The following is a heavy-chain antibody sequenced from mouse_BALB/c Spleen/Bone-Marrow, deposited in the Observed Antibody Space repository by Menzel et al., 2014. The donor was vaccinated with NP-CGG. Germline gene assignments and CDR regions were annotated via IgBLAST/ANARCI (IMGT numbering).Heavy chain of an antibody. J-gene: IGHJ3*01. CDR1: GYTFTDYA. CDR3: ARSGYGYDWFAH. Sequence: QVQLQQPGPELVRPGVSVKISCKGSGYTFTDYAMHWVKQSHAKSLEWIGVISTYSGNTNYNQKFKGKATMTVDKSSSTVYMELDRLTSENSAIFFCARSGYGYDWFAHWRKESLLTVSA. D-gene: IGHD2-2*01. V-gene: IGHV1S137*01. CDR2: ISTYSGNT.